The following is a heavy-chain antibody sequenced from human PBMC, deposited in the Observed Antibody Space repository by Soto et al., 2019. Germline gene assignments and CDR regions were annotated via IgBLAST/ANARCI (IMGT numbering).Heavy chain of an antibody. Sequence: ASVKVSCKASGGTFSSYAISWERQAPGQGLEWMGGIIPIFGTANYAQKFQGRVTITADESTSTAYMELSSLRSEDTAVYYCASGDFWSGSSTSPAPRYYYYGMDVWGQGTTVTVSS. J-gene: IGHJ6*02. D-gene: IGHD3-3*01. CDR3: ASGDFWSGSSTSPAPRYYYYGMDV. V-gene: IGHV1-69*13. CDR1: GGTFSSYA. CDR2: IIPIFGTA.